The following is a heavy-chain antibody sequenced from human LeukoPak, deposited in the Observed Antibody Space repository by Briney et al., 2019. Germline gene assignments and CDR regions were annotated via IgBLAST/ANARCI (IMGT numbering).Heavy chain of an antibody. CDR3: ATDNYYYYYMDV. V-gene: IGHV1-69*13. J-gene: IGHJ6*03. CDR1: GGTFSSYA. Sequence: VASVKVSCKASGGTFSSYAISWVRQAPGQGLEWMGGIIPIFGTANYAQKFQGRVTITADESTSTAYMELSSLRSEDTAVYYCATDNYYYYYMDVWGKGTTVTVSS. CDR2: IIPIFGTA.